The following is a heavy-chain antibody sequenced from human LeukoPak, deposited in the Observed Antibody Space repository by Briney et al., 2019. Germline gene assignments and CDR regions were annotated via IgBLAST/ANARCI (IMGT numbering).Heavy chain of an antibody. CDR3: AKARSGMATALDY. CDR2: IWYDGSNK. CDR1: GFTFSSYG. J-gene: IGHJ4*02. Sequence: GGSLRLSCAASGFTFSSYGMHWVRQAPGKGLEWVAVIWYDGSNKYYADSAKGRFTISRDNSKNTLYLQMNSLRAEDTAVYYCAKARSGMATALDYWGQGTLVTVSS. D-gene: IGHD5-24*01. V-gene: IGHV3-33*06.